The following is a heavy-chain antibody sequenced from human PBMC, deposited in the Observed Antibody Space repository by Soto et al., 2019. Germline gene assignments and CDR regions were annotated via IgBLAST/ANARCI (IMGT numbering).Heavy chain of an antibody. V-gene: IGHV1-69*01. D-gene: IGHD6-19*01. Sequence: QVQLVQSGAEVKKPGSSVKVSCKASGGTFSSYAISWVRQAPGQGLEWMGGIIPIFGTANYAQKFQGRVTITAEESTSKAYMELSSLRYEDTAVYYCARDSEQWLVGSFYYGMDVWGQGTTVTVSS. CDR1: GGTFSSYA. CDR2: IIPIFGTA. J-gene: IGHJ6*02. CDR3: ARDSEQWLVGSFYYGMDV.